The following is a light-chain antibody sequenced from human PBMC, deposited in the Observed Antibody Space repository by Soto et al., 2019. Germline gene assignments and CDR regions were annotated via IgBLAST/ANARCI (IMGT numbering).Light chain of an antibody. V-gene: IGKV3-11*01. CDR2: DAS. J-gene: IGKJ1*01. CDR3: QQRSNWPWT. CDR1: PSVSSD. Sequence: EIVLTQSPATLSLSPGDRATLSCRASPSVSSDLAWYQQKPGQAPRLLIYDASNRATGIPARFSGSGSGTDFTLPISSLEPEDFAVYYCQQRSNWPWTFGQGTKVEIK.